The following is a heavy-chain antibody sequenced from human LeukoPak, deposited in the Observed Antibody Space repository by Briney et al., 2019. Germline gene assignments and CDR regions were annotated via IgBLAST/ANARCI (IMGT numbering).Heavy chain of an antibody. Sequence: GSLRLSCAASGFTFSSYWMSWVRQPPGKGLEWIGEIYHSGSTNYNPSLKSRVTISVDKSKNQFSLKLSSVTAADTAVYYCASAAGHNWFDPWGQGTLVTVSS. CDR3: ASAAGHNWFDP. CDR2: IYHSGST. V-gene: IGHV4-4*02. D-gene: IGHD6-13*01. CDR1: GFTFSSYW. J-gene: IGHJ5*02.